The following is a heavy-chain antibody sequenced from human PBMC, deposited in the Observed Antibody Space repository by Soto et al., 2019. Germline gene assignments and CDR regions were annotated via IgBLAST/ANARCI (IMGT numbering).Heavy chain of an antibody. J-gene: IGHJ4*02. CDR2: IYWDDSK. CDR3: AHKCYGDYPIDY. CDR1: GFSLSTSGVG. V-gene: IGHV2-5*02. D-gene: IGHD4-17*01. Sequence: QITLKESGPTLVKPTQTLTLTCTFSGFSLSTSGVGVGWIRQPPGKALEWLAVIYWDDSKHYSPSLKSRLTITKDTSNNPVVLTMTNMDAVDTATYYCAHKCYGDYPIDYWGQGTLVTVSS.